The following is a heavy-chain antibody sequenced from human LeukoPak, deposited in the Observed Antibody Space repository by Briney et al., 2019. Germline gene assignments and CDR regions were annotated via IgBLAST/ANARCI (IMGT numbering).Heavy chain of an antibody. J-gene: IGHJ3*02. CDR1: GYTFTGYY. Sequence: ASVKVSCKASGYTFTGYYMHWVRQAPGQGLEWVGWINPNSGGTNYAQKFQGWVTMTRDTSISTAYMELSRLRSDDTAVYYCARGVLPAAMRGVGDAFDIWGQGTMVTVSS. CDR2: INPNSGGT. V-gene: IGHV1-2*04. CDR3: ARGVLPAAMRGVGDAFDI. D-gene: IGHD2-2*01.